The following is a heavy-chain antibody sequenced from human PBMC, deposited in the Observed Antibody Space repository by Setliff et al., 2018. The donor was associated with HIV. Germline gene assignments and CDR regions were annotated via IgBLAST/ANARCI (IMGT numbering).Heavy chain of an antibody. J-gene: IGHJ4*02. CDR2: IYPGDSVT. CDR3: IRRRRAPGTEDLEAV. D-gene: IGHD1-26*01. V-gene: IGHV5-51*01. CDR1: GYTFTNYW. Sequence: SLKISCRASGYTFTNYWIGWVRQMPGKGLEWTGVIYPGDSVTRYGPSFQGQVFISADRSITTAYLEWSSLKPSDTAMYYCIRRRRAPGTEDLEAVWGQGTLVTVSS.